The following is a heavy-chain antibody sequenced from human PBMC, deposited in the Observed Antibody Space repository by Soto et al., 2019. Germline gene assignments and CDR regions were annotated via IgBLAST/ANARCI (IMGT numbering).Heavy chain of an antibody. CDR3: ARDKPPYSSGWHNRHFAY. D-gene: IGHD6-19*01. CDR1: GFTFSSYA. Sequence: QVQLVESGGGVVQPGRSLRLSCAASGFTFSSYAMHWVRQAPGKGLEWVAVISYDGSNKYYADSVKGRFTISRDNSKNTLYLQMNSLRAEDTAVYYCARDKPPYSSGWHNRHFAYWGQGTLFTVSS. V-gene: IGHV3-30-3*01. CDR2: ISYDGSNK. J-gene: IGHJ4*02.